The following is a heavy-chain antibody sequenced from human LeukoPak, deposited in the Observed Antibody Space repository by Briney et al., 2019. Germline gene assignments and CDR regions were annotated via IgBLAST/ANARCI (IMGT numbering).Heavy chain of an antibody. CDR1: GFTFNNFG. D-gene: IGHD3-10*01. Sequence: GGSLRLSCAASGFTFNNFGMHWVRQAPGKGLEWVAFIHFDGSSKYYADAVKGRFTISRDNSRNTLYLQMNSLRAGDTALYYCASTYFYGSANYWGQGTLVTVSS. V-gene: IGHV3-30*02. CDR3: ASTYFYGSANY. J-gene: IGHJ4*02. CDR2: IHFDGSSK.